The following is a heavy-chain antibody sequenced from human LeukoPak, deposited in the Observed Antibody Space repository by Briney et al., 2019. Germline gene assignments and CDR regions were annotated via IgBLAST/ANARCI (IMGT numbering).Heavy chain of an antibody. CDR3: ARDGVVVPAALNYYYYYYMDV. CDR2: ISSSSSYI. Sequence: GGSLRLSCTASGFAFDEHGMSWVRQAPGKGLEWVSSISSSSSYIYYADSVKGRFTISRDNAKNSLYLQMNSLRAEDTAVYYCARDGVVVPAALNYYYYYYMDVWGKGTTVTVSS. J-gene: IGHJ6*03. D-gene: IGHD2-2*01. CDR1: GFAFDEHG. V-gene: IGHV3-21*01.